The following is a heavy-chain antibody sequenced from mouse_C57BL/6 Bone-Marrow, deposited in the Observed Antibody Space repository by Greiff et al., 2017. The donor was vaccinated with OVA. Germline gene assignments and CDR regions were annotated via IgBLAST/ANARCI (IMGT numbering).Heavy chain of an antibody. CDR1: GYTFTSYW. J-gene: IGHJ1*01. Sequence: QVQLQQSGAELVKPGASVKMSCKASGYTFTSYWITWVKQRPGQGLEWIGDIYPGSGSIDYNENFKSKATLTVDTSSSTAYMQLSSLTSEDSAVYYCARRGYYEYFDVWGSGTTVTVSS. CDR2: IYPGSGSI. V-gene: IGHV1-55*01. D-gene: IGHD2-4*01. CDR3: ARRGYYEYFDV.